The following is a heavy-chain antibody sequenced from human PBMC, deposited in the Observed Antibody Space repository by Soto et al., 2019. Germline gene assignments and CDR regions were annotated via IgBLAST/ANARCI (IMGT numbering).Heavy chain of an antibody. CDR3: AREGAVAGTRGNWFGP. Sequence: QVQLVQYGAEVKKPGASVKVSCKSSGYTFTTYAIHWVRQAPGQRPEWMGWINAGNGNTKYSQKFQGRVTITRDTRASTAYMELSSLSSEDTSVYYCAREGAVAGTRGNWFGPWGQGNLVTVSS. D-gene: IGHD6-13*01. V-gene: IGHV1-3*01. J-gene: IGHJ5*01. CDR1: GYTFTTYA. CDR2: INAGNGNT.